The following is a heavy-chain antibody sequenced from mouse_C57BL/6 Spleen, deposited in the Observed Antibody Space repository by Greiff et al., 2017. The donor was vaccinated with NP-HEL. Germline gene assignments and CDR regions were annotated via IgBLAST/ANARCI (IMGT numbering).Heavy chain of an antibody. V-gene: IGHV1-52*01. Sequence: QVQLQQPGAELVRPGSSVKLSCKASGYTFTSYWMHWVKQRPIQGLDWIGNIDPSDSETHYNQKFKDKATLTVDKSSSTAYMQLSSLTSEDSAVYYCARSGYSNYWFAYWGQGTLVTVSA. CDR2: IDPSDSET. J-gene: IGHJ3*01. CDR1: GYTFTSYW. D-gene: IGHD2-5*01. CDR3: ARSGYSNYWFAY.